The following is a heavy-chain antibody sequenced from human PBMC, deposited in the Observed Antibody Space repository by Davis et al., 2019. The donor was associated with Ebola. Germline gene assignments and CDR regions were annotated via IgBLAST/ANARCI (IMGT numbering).Heavy chain of an antibody. V-gene: IGHV4-59*12. J-gene: IGHJ4*02. CDR1: GGSISSYY. D-gene: IGHD5-12*01. CDR3: ARGPRWLRSHFDY. CDR2: IYYGGST. Sequence: MPSETLSLTCTVSGGSISSYYWSWIRQPPGKGLEWIGYIYYGGSTNYNPSLKSRVTISVDTSKNQFSLKLSSVTAADTAVYYCARGPRWLRSHFDYWGQGTLVTVSS.